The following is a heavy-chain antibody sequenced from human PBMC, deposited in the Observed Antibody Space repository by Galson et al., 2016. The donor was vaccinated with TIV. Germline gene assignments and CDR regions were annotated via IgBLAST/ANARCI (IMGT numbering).Heavy chain of an antibody. D-gene: IGHD1-26*01. CDR2: IDPNSGGT. J-gene: IGHJ4*02. Sequence: SVKVSCKASGYPLIGYSTHWVRQAPGQGLEWMGWIDPNSGGTEYAQKFQGRITMTRDKSIGTAYMELNRLRSDDTALYFCARSERGSYTGFDYWGRGTLVTVSS. V-gene: IGHV1-2*02. CDR3: ARSERGSYTGFDY. CDR1: GYPLIGYS.